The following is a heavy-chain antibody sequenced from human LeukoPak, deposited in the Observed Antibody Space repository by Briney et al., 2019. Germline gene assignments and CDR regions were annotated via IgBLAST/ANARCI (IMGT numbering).Heavy chain of an antibody. J-gene: IGHJ4*02. Sequence: PGGSLRLSCAASGFSFSDHGMHWVRQAPGKGLEWVAIIWYDGSNKYYADSVKGRFTISRDNSKNTLDLQMNSLRAEDTAVYYCARGGSSPPEYWGQGTLVTVSS. CDR2: IWYDGSNK. CDR3: ARGGSSPPEY. V-gene: IGHV3-33*08. CDR1: GFSFSDHG. D-gene: IGHD6-6*01.